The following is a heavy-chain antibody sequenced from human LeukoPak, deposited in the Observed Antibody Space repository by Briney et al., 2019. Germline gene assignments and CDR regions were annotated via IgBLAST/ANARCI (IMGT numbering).Heavy chain of an antibody. J-gene: IGHJ5*02. CDR3: AKASRPTVSWFDA. Sequence: GGSLRLSCAASGFTFSSYAMSWVRQAPGKGLEWVSAITGSGGSTYYVDSVKGRFKNTMYLQMNSLRAEDTAVYYCAKASRPTVSWFDAWGQGTLVTVSS. CDR2: ITGSGGST. CDR1: GFTFSSYA. D-gene: IGHD4-11*01. V-gene: IGHV3-23*01.